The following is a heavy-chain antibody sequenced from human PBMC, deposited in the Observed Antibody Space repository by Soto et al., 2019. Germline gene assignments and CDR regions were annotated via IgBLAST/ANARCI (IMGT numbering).Heavy chain of an antibody. V-gene: IGHV4-34*01. CDR1: GGSFSGYY. CDR3: ARHGGGFLNTWPKYNFDI. J-gene: IGHJ3*02. Sequence: SETLSLTCAVYGGSFSGYYWSWIRQPPGKGLEWIGYIYYSGSTYYNPSLKSRVTISVDTSKNQFSLKLSSVTAADTAVYYCARHGGGFLNTWPKYNFDIWGQGTMVNVSS. D-gene: IGHD3-16*01. CDR2: IYYSGST.